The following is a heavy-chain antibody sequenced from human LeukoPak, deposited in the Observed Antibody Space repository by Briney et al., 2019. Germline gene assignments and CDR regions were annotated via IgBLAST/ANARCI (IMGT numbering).Heavy chain of an antibody. V-gene: IGHV3-30*18. J-gene: IGHJ4*02. CDR1: GFTFRTYG. CDR3: AKEYSSGWYQFDF. Sequence: PGRSLRLSCAAFGFTFRTYGMHWVRQAPGKGLEWVAVISDDGSNKYYGDSVKGRFTISRDNSKNTVHLQMNSLRGEDTAVYYCAKEYSSGWYQFDFWGQGTLVTVSS. CDR2: ISDDGSNK. D-gene: IGHD6-19*01.